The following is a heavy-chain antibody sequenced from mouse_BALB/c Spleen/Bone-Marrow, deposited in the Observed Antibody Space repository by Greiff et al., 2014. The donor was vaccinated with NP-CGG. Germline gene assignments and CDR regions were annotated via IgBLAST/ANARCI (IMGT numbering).Heavy chain of an antibody. CDR3: AREYGNYNYALDY. D-gene: IGHD2-10*02. CDR2: IYPGTGTT. Sequence: VQLQQSGAELVRPGASVKLSCTTSGYIFTSYWIHWVKQRSGQGLEWIARIYPGTGTTFYNEKFKGKATLTADQSSSTAHLQLSSLKSEDSAVYFCAREYGNYNYALDYWGQGTSVTVSS. CDR1: GYIFTSYW. J-gene: IGHJ4*01. V-gene: IGHV1S132*01.